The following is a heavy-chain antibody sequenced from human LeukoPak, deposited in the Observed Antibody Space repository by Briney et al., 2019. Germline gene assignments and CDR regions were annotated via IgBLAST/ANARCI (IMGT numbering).Heavy chain of an antibody. J-gene: IGHJ4*02. D-gene: IGHD1-26*01. CDR1: GFTFSNAW. CDR2: IKSKTDGGTT. V-gene: IGHV3-15*01. CDR3: TTLVGATTGFDY. Sequence: KTGGSLRLSCAASGFTFSNAWMSWVRQTPGKGLEWVGRIKSKTDGGTTDYAAPVKGRFTISRDDSKSTLYLQMNSLKTEDTAVYYCTTLVGATTGFDYWGQGTLVTVSS.